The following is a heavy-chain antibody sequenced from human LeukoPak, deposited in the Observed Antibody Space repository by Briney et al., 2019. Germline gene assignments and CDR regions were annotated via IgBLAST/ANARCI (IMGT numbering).Heavy chain of an antibody. CDR1: GYTFTGYY. Sequence: ASVKVSCKASGYTFTGYYMHWVRQAPGQGLEWMGWINPNSGGTNYAQKFQGRVTMTRDTSISTAYMELSRLRSDDTAVYYCARVAAAGTNYFDYWGQETLVTVSS. J-gene: IGHJ4*02. CDR3: ARVAAAGTNYFDY. V-gene: IGHV1-2*02. CDR2: INPNSGGT. D-gene: IGHD6-13*01.